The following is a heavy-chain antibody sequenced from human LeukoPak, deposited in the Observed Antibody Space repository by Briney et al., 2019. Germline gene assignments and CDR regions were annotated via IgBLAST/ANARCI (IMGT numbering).Heavy chain of an antibody. Sequence: GGSLRLSCAASGITVSSNYMSWVRQAPGKGLAWVAVIYGGDSTYYADSVKGRFTISGDNSKNTLYLQMKSLRAEDTAVYYCATLAVAGAENAFDFWGLGTMVTVSS. V-gene: IGHV3-66*01. CDR1: GITVSSNY. J-gene: IGHJ3*01. CDR2: IYGGDST. D-gene: IGHD6-19*01. CDR3: ATLAVAGAENAFDF.